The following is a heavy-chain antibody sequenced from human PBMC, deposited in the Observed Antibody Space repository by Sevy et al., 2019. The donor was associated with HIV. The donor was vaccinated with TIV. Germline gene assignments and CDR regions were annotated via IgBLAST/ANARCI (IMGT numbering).Heavy chain of an antibody. V-gene: IGHV4-59*01. CDR3: ARAPPVRSGDDSLNWLDP. J-gene: IGHJ5*02. CDR1: GGSISAYN. Sequence: SETLSLTCTVSGGSISAYNWSWIRQPPGKGLEYIGDIYYTGSTYYNPALKSRVTISVDTSKNQFSLKLRSVTAVDTAVYYCARAPPVRSGDDSLNWLDPWGQGTLVTVSS. D-gene: IGHD5-12*01. CDR2: IYYTGST.